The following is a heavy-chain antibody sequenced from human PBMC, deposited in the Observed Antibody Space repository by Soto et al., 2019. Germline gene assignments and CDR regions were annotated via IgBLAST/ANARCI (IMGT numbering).Heavy chain of an antibody. V-gene: IGHV1-3*01. D-gene: IGHD5-12*01. Sequence: QVQLVQSGAEVKKPGASVKVSCKASGYTFTSYAMHWVRQAPGQRLEWMGWINAGNGNTKYSQKFQGRVTITRDTXAXTXXMELSSLRSEDTAVYYCASPSKYSGYDFSAFDFDYWGQGTLVTVSS. J-gene: IGHJ4*02. CDR1: GYTFTSYA. CDR3: ASPSKYSGYDFSAFDFDY. CDR2: INAGNGNT.